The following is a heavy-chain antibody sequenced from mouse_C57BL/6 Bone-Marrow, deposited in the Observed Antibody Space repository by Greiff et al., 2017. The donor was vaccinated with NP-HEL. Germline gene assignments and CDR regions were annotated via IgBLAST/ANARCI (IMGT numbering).Heavy chain of an antibody. CDR1: GYTFTSYW. CDR3: ARSGFPVVAEDY. Sequence: VQLQQPGAELVKPGASVKMSCKASGYTFTSYWITWVKQRPGQGLEWIGDIYPGSGSTNYNEKFKSKATLTVDTSSSTAYMQLSSLTSEDSAVYYCARSGFPVVAEDYWGQGTTLTVSS. V-gene: IGHV1-55*01. D-gene: IGHD1-1*01. J-gene: IGHJ2*01. CDR2: IYPGSGST.